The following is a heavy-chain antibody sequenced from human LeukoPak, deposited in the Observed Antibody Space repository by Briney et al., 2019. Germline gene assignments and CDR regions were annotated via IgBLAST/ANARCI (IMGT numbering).Heavy chain of an antibody. CDR3: ARTYDYGVVKFDY. V-gene: IGHV3-7*01. Sequence: GGSLRLSCAASGFPFSTYWMSWVRQAPGKGLEWVANIKQDGSEKYYVDSVKGRFTISRDNAKNSLYLQMHSLRAEDTAMFYCARTYDYGVVKFDYWGQGTLVTVSS. J-gene: IGHJ4*02. D-gene: IGHD4-17*01. CDR2: IKQDGSEK. CDR1: GFPFSTYW.